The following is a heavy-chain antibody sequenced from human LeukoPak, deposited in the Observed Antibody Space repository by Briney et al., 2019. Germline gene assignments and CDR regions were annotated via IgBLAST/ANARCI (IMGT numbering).Heavy chain of an antibody. Sequence: PGGSQRLSCAASGFTFSSYWMHWVRQAPGKGLVWVSHINNDGISTSYADSVKGRFTISRDNAKNTLYLQMNSLRTEDTAVYYCACYGIAPPYWGQGTLVTVSS. CDR3: ACYGIAPPY. J-gene: IGHJ4*02. V-gene: IGHV3-74*01. D-gene: IGHD2-15*01. CDR2: INNDGIST. CDR1: GFTFSSYW.